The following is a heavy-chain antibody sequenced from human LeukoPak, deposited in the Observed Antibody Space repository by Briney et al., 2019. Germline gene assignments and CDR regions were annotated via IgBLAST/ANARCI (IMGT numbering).Heavy chain of an antibody. Sequence: ASETLSLTCTVSGGFTSSHYWSWIRQPPGKGLEWIGYIYYSGSTNYNPSLKSRVTISVDTSKNQFSLKLSSVTAADTAVYYCARGYYYDSSGFDYWGQGTLVTVSS. J-gene: IGHJ4*02. CDR1: GGFTSSHY. D-gene: IGHD3-22*01. CDR2: IYYSGST. V-gene: IGHV4-59*11. CDR3: ARGYYYDSSGFDY.